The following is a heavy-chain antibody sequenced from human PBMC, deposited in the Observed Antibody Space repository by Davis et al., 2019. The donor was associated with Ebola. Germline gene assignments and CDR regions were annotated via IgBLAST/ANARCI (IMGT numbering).Heavy chain of an antibody. Sequence: GGSLRLSCAASGFTFSSFEMNWVRQAPGKGLELVSYISGSGNTVYYADSVKGRFTISRDNAKNSLYLQMNSLRAEDTAGYYCAKWSGYYFNYYGMDVWGQGTTVTVSS. CDR3: AKWSGYYFNYYGMDV. V-gene: IGHV3-48*03. D-gene: IGHD3-3*01. J-gene: IGHJ6*02. CDR2: ISGSGNTV. CDR1: GFTFSSFE.